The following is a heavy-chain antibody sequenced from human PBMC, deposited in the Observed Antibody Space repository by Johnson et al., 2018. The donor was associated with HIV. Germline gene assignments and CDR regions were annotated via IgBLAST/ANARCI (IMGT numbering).Heavy chain of an antibody. V-gene: IGHV3-30*03. D-gene: IGHD1-26*01. CDR2: ISYDGSDK. CDR1: GFTFSSYG. CDR3: ARLEELLGAFDI. Sequence: QVQLVESGGGVVQPGRSLRLSCAASGFTFSSYGMHWVRQAPAKGLEWVAVISYDGSDKYYADSVKGRLTISRDSSKNTLYLQMNSLRAEDTAVYYCARLEELLGAFDIWGQGTMVTVSS. J-gene: IGHJ3*02.